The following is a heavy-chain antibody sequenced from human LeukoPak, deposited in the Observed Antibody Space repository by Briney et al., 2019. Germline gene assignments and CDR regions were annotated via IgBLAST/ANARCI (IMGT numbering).Heavy chain of an antibody. V-gene: IGHV1-2*02. CDR2: INPNSGGT. D-gene: IGHD2-2*01. Sequence: ASVKVSCKTSGYTFTGYYIHWVRQAPGQGLEWMGWINPNSGGTTYAQKFQGGVTMTRDTSINTAYMELSSLRSEDTAVYYCARVVSSTSPDGGYWGQGTLVTVSS. J-gene: IGHJ4*02. CDR1: GYTFTGYY. CDR3: ARVVSSTSPDGGY.